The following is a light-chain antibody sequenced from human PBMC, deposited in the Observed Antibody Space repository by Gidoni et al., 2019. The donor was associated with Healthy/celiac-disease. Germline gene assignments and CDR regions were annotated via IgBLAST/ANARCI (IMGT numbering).Light chain of an antibody. J-gene: IGKJ2*01. CDR2: DAS. Sequence: DIQMTQSPSTLSASVGDRVTITCRASQSISSWLAWYQQQPGKAPKLLIYDASSLENGVPSRFSGSGSGTEFTLTISSLQPDDFATYYCQQYNSYSFGQGTKLEIK. CDR3: QQYNSYS. CDR1: QSISSW. V-gene: IGKV1-5*01.